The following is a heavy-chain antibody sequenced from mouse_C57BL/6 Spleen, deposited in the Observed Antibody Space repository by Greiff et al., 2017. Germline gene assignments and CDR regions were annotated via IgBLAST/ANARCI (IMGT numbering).Heavy chain of an antibody. CDR3: ARYYYGSSPSMDY. CDR1: GYAFSSYW. CDR2: IYPGDGDT. V-gene: IGHV1-80*01. J-gene: IGHJ4*01. Sequence: VKLMESGAELVKPGASVKISCKASGYAFSSYWMNWVKQRPGKGLEWIGQIYPGDGDTNYNGKFKGKATLTADKSSSTAYMQLSSLTSEDSAVYFCARYYYGSSPSMDYWGQGTSVTVSS. D-gene: IGHD1-1*01.